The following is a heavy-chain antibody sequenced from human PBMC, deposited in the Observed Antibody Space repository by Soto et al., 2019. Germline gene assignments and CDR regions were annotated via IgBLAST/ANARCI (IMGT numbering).Heavy chain of an antibody. CDR2: ISAYNGNT. V-gene: IGHV1-18*04. CDR1: GYTFTSYC. Sequence: GSVNVSCKSSGYTFTSYCISWVRQAPGQGLECMGWISAYNGNTNYAQKLQGRVTMTTDTSTSTAYMELRSLRSDDTAVYYCAREDPYSYGCDYWGQGTLVTVSS. CDR3: AREDPYSYGCDY. D-gene: IGHD5-18*01. J-gene: IGHJ4*02.